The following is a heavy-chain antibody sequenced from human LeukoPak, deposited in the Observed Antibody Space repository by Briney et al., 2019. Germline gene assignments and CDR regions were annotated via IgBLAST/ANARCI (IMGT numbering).Heavy chain of an antibody. CDR2: ISGSGGST. CDR1: GFTFSSYA. Sequence: PGGSLRLSCAASGFTFSSYAMSWVRQAPGKGLEWVSAISGSGGSTYYADSVKGRFTISRDNSKNTLYLQMNSLRAEDTAVYYCAKDGQVTTIPEYFQHWGQGTLVTVSS. V-gene: IGHV3-23*01. J-gene: IGHJ1*01. D-gene: IGHD2-21*02. CDR3: AKDGQVTTIPEYFQH.